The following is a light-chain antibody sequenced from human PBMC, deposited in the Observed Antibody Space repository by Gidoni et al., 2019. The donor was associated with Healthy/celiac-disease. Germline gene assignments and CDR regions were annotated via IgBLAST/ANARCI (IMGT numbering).Light chain of an antibody. CDR2: GAS. CDR3: QQYGSSPPWT. Sequence: EIVLTQSPGTLSLSPGERATLSCRASQSVSSSYLAWYQQKPGQAPRLLIYGASSRATGLPERFSGSGSGKDFTLTISRLEPEDFAVYYCQQYGSSPPWTFGQGTKVEIK. V-gene: IGKV3-20*01. J-gene: IGKJ1*01. CDR1: QSVSSSY.